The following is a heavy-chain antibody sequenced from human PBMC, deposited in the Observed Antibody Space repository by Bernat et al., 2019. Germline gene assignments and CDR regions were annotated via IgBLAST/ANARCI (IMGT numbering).Heavy chain of an antibody. CDR3: AREDIVVVPAALSGYYGMDV. Sequence: EVQLVESGGGLVQPGGSLRLSCAASGFTFSSYSMNWVRQAPGKGLEWVSYISSSSSTIYYADSVKGRFTISRDNAKNSLYPQMNSLRAEDTAVYYCAREDIVVVPAALSGYYGMDVWGQGTTVTVSS. D-gene: IGHD2-2*01. V-gene: IGHV3-48*01. CDR1: GFTFSSYS. CDR2: ISSSSSTI. J-gene: IGHJ6*02.